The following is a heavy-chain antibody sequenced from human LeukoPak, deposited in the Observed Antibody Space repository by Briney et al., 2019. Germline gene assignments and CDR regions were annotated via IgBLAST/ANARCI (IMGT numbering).Heavy chain of an antibody. D-gene: IGHD4-17*01. V-gene: IGHV1-2*02. Sequence: ASLKNSCKASGYTVTAYYMHWVRQAPGQRLEEMGWINPNSGGTNYAQKFQGRVTMTRDTSISTAYMELSRLRSDDTAVYYCARTNTVDAFDIWGQGTMVTVSS. CDR1: GYTVTAYY. CDR3: ARTNTVDAFDI. J-gene: IGHJ3*02. CDR2: INPNSGGT.